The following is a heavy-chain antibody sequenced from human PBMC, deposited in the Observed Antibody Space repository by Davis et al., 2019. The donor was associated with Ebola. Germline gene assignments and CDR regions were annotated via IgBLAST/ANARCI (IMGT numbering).Heavy chain of an antibody. J-gene: IGHJ4*02. CDR1: GASISSYY. Sequence: MPSETLSLTCTLSGASISSYYWSWIRQPPGKGLEWIGYGHYTGSTSYNPSFESRVTISVDTSKNQFSLKVGSVTAADPAVYYCARDGHRSDSSNFFNYWGQGALVTVSS. CDR3: ARDGHRSDSSNFFNY. D-gene: IGHD6-6*01. CDR2: GHYTGST. V-gene: IGHV4-59*01.